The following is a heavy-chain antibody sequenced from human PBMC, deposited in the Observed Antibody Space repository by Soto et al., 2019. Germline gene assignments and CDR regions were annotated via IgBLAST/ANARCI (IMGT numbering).Heavy chain of an antibody. D-gene: IGHD3-16*02. CDR2: ISGSGGST. CDR3: AKEMVTFGGVIPKAFDI. V-gene: IGHV3-23*01. CDR1: GFTFSSYA. Sequence: GGSLRLSCAASGFTFSSYAMSWVRQAPGKGLEWVSAISGSGGSTYYADSVKGRFTISRDNSKNTLCLQMNSLRAEDTAVYYCAKEMVTFGGVIPKAFDIWGQGTMVTVSS. J-gene: IGHJ3*02.